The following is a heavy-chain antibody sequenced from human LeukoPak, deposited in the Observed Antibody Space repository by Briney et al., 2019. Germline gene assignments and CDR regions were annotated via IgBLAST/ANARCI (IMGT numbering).Heavy chain of an antibody. CDR2: INPNSGGT. CDR1: GYTFTDYY. Sequence: RASVTVSFKASGYTFTDYYMHWVRQAPGQGLEWMGWINPNSGGTNYAQKFQGRVTMTRDTSISTAYMELSRLRSDDTAVYYCARDPIAVAGTDYYYGMDVWGQGTTVTGSS. CDR3: ARDPIAVAGTDYYYGMDV. J-gene: IGHJ6*02. D-gene: IGHD6-19*01. V-gene: IGHV1-2*02.